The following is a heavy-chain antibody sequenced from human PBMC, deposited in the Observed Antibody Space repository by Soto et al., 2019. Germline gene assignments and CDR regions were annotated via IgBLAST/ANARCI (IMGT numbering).Heavy chain of an antibody. CDR2: ISPRNGNT. J-gene: IGHJ4*02. Sequence: QVQLVQSGAEVRKPGASVKVSCKASGYTFSTYGINWVRQATGQHLEWLGWISPRNGNTNYAQSVQGRVTLTTDASAGTAYLELKNLRSDDTAVYYCARVQLLPNPAFDFWGQGTLVTVSS. D-gene: IGHD5-18*01. V-gene: IGHV1-18*04. CDR3: ARVQLLPNPAFDF. CDR1: GYTFSTYG.